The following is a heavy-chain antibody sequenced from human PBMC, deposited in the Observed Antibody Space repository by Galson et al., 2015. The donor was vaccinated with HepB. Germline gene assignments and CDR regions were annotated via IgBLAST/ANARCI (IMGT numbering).Heavy chain of an antibody. D-gene: IGHD3-22*01. V-gene: IGHV3-9*01. Sequence: SLRLSCAASGFTFDDYAMHWVRQAPGKGLEWISYITWNGGSVGYADSVKGRFTVSRGNAKSSLYLQMNSLRVEDTAHYYCAKEAFDSSGHYFEYFDLWGQGALVTVSS. J-gene: IGHJ4*02. CDR1: GFTFDDYA. CDR3: AKEAFDSSGHYFEYFDL. CDR2: ITWNGGSV.